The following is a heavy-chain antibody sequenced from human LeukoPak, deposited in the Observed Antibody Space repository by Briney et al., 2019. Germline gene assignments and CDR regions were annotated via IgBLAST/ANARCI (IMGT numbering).Heavy chain of an antibody. Sequence: GESLKISCKGSGYTFTTYWIAWVRRMPGKGLVWRGIIYPGDSDTRYSPSFQGQVTISADKTISTAYLQWSSLKASDTAMFYCARLGMTGATLYYFDYWGQGTLVTVSS. D-gene: IGHD1-20*01. CDR1: GYTFTTYW. CDR3: ARLGMTGATLYYFDY. V-gene: IGHV5-51*01. J-gene: IGHJ4*02. CDR2: IYPGDSDT.